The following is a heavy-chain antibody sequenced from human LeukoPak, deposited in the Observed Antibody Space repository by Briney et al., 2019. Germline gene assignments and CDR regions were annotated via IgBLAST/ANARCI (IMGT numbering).Heavy chain of an antibody. V-gene: IGHV4-4*07. Sequence: SETLSLTCTVSGGSISSYYWSWIRQPAGKGLEWIGRIYTSGGTNYNPSLKSRVTMSVDTSKNQFSLKLSSVTAADTAVYYCASKGITGTLGLLDIWGQGTMVTVSS. CDR1: GGSISSYY. CDR2: IYTSGGT. CDR3: ASKGITGTLGLLDI. D-gene: IGHD1-20*01. J-gene: IGHJ3*02.